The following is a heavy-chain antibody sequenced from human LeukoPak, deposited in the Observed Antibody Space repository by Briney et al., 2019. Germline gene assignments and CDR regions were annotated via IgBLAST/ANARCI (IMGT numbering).Heavy chain of an antibody. CDR3: AHRKGDYDSSGFYYYYYGMDV. CDR2: IYWNDDK. D-gene: IGHD3-22*01. CDR1: GFSLSTSGVG. V-gene: IGHV2-5*01. Sequence: SGPTLVNPTQTLTRTCTFSGFSLSTSGVGVGWIRQPPGKALEWLALIYWNDDKRYSPSLKSRLTITKDTSKNQVVLTMTNMDPVDTATYYCAHRKGDYDSSGFYYYYYGMDVWGQGTTVTVSS. J-gene: IGHJ6*02.